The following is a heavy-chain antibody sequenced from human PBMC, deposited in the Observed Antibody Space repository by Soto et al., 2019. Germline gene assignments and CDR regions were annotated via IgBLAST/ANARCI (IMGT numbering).Heavy chain of an antibody. J-gene: IGHJ4*02. CDR2: INLTGSA. V-gene: IGHV4-34*01. CDR1: GGSFSGSY. D-gene: IGHD1-26*01. Sequence: QVQLQQWGAGLLKPSETLSLTCGVSGGSFSGSYWNWIRQPPGKGLEWIGEINLTGSASYSPSLRSRVTISIDTSRNQFSLNVDSVTAADTAVYCCARYRAVNGAFDYWGQGSLVTVSP. CDR3: ARYRAVNGAFDY.